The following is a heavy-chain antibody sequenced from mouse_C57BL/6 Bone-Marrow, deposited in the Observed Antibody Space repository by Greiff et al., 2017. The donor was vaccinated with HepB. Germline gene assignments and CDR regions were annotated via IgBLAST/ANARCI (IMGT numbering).Heavy chain of an antibody. CDR1: GYTFTDYY. CDR3: ARCIYYYGSSHWYFDV. D-gene: IGHD1-1*01. Sequence: QVQLQQSGAELVRPGASVKLSCKASGYTFTDYYINWVKQRPGQGLEWIARIYPGSGNTYYNEKFKGKATLTAEKSSSTAYMQLSSLTSEDSAVYFCARCIYYYGSSHWYFDVWGTGTTVTVSS. J-gene: IGHJ1*03. CDR2: IYPGSGNT. V-gene: IGHV1-76*01.